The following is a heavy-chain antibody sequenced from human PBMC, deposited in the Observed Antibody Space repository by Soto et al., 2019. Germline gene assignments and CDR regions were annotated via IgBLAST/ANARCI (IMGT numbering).Heavy chain of an antibody. CDR1: GGSFSGYY. Sequence: SETLSLTCAVYGGSFSGYYWSWIRQPPGKGLEWIGEINHSGSTNYNPSLKSRVTISVDTSKNQFSLKLSSVTAADTAVYYCARAGRYYYGMDVWGQGTAFTVSS. J-gene: IGHJ6*02. V-gene: IGHV4-34*01. CDR3: ARAGRYYYGMDV. CDR2: INHSGST.